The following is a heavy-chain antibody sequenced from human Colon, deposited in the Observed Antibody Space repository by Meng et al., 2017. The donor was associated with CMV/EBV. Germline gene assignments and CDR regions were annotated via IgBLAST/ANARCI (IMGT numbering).Heavy chain of an antibody. CDR1: GFTFGSHV. CDR3: AKGRGPNSVTGTPGDYYYQYAMDV. D-gene: IGHD1-20*01. V-gene: IGHV3-30*02. J-gene: IGHJ6*02. CDR2: IRYDGNTN. Sequence: GESLKISCAASGFTFGSHVMHWVRQAPGKGLEWVAFIRYDGNTNSYADSVKGRFTISRDNSKNTLHLQMNSLRADDTAVYYCAKGRGPNSVTGTPGDYYYQYAMDVWGQGTTVIVSS.